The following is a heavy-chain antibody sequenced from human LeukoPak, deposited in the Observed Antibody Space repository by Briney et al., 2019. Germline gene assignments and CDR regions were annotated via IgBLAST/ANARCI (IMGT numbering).Heavy chain of an antibody. CDR1: GYTLTELS. CDR2: FYPEDGEP. CDR3: ATVPYYDILPENTLDY. D-gene: IGHD3-9*01. J-gene: IGHJ4*02. Sequence: GASVKVSCKVSGYTLTELSMHWVRQAPGKGLEWMGVFYPEDGEPIYAQKFQAGVTLTEATSTDTAYLELSSLRSKDTAVYYCATVPYYDILPENTLDYWGQGTLVTVSS. V-gene: IGHV1-24*01.